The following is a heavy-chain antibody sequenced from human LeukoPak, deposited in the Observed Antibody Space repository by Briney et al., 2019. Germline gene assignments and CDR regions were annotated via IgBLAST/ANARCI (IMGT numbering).Heavy chain of an antibody. CDR2: ISSSGGTM. D-gene: IGHD4-17*01. Sequence: GGSLRLSCAVSGFTFSTYSMNWVRQAPGKGLEWVSYISSSGGTMYYADSVKGRFTISRDNAKNSLYLQMNSLGVEDTAVYYCARDKRSVNWFDPWGLGTLVTVS. J-gene: IGHJ5*02. CDR1: GFTFSTYS. V-gene: IGHV3-48*01. CDR3: ARDKRSVNWFDP.